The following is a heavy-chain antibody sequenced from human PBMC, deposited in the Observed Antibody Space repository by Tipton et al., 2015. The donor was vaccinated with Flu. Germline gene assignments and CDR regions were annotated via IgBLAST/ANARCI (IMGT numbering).Heavy chain of an antibody. CDR1: GYTFTSYD. D-gene: IGHD3-3*01. J-gene: IGHJ5*02. Sequence: QLVQSGAEVKKPGASVKVSCKASGYTFTSYDINWVRQATGQELEWMGWMNPNSGNTGYAQKFQGRVTMTRNTSISTAYMELSSLRSEDTAVYYCARLGYDFWSGYSNWFDPWGQGTLVTVSS. CDR2: MNPNSGNT. CDR3: ARLGYDFWSGYSNWFDP. V-gene: IGHV1-8*01.